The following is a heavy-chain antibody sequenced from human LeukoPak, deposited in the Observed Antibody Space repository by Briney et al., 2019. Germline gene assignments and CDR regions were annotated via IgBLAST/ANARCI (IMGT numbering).Heavy chain of an antibody. J-gene: IGHJ6*03. CDR3: ARASDGYSSGWESYYYMDV. Sequence: ASVKVSCKASGGTFSSYAISWVRQAPGQGLEWMGGIIPIFGTANYAQKFQGRVTITADESASTAYMELSSLRSEDTAVYYCARASDGYSSGWESYYYMDVWGKGTTVTVSS. CDR2: IIPIFGTA. CDR1: GGTFSSYA. V-gene: IGHV1-69*13. D-gene: IGHD6-19*01.